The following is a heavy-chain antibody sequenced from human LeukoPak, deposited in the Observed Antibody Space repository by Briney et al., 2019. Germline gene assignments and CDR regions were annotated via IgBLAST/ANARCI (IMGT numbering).Heavy chain of an antibody. D-gene: IGHD3-9*01. J-gene: IGHJ6*03. CDR2: IYYSGST. Sequence: PSETLSLTCTVSGGSISSYYWSWIRQPPGKGLEWIGDIYYSGSTNYNPSLKSRVTISVDTSKNQFSLKLSSVTAADTAVYYCARDEWNFDYYYYMDVWGKGTTVTISS. CDR3: ARDEWNFDYYYYMDV. CDR1: GGSISSYY. V-gene: IGHV4-59*12.